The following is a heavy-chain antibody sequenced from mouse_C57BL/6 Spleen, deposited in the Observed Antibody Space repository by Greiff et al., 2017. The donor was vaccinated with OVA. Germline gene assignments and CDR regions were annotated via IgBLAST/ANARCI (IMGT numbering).Heavy chain of an antibody. D-gene: IGHD1-1*01. J-gene: IGHJ4*01. CDR1: GFSFNTYA. CDR2: IRSKSNNYAT. CDR3: VRHGEVGAVAVPYAMDY. V-gene: IGHV10-1*01. Sequence: EVQLVESGGGLVQPKGSLKLSCAASGFSFNTYAMNWVRQAPGKGLEWVARIRSKSNNYATYYADSVKDRFTISRDDSESMLYLQMNNLKTEDTAMYYCVRHGEVGAVAVPYAMDYWGQGTSVTVSS.